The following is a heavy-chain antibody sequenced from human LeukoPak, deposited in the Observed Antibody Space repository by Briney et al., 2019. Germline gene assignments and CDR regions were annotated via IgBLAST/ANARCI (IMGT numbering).Heavy chain of an antibody. CDR3: ARGSIAVAGTVWFDP. J-gene: IGHJ6*04. CDR1: GGSISSYY. V-gene: IGHV4-4*07. Sequence: SETLSLTCTVSGGSISSYYWSWIRQPAGKGLEWIGRIYTSGSTNYNPSLKSRVTMSVDTSKNQFSLKLSSVTAADTAVYYCARGSIAVAGTVWFDPWGKGTTVTVSS. D-gene: IGHD6-19*01. CDR2: IYTSGST.